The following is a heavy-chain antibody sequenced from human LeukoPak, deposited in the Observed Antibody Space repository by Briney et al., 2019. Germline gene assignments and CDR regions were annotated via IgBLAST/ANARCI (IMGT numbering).Heavy chain of an antibody. Sequence: AETLSLTCNVSGGPISIYYWSWIRQPAGKGLELVGRIYTSGSTNYNPSLKSRVTMSVDTSKNQLSLQLSSVTAADTAVYYCARSRCSSISCASRGAFDIWGRGTMVTVSS. V-gene: IGHV4-4*07. CDR3: ARSRCSSISCASRGAFDI. J-gene: IGHJ3*02. CDR1: GGPISIYY. CDR2: IYTSGST. D-gene: IGHD2-2*01.